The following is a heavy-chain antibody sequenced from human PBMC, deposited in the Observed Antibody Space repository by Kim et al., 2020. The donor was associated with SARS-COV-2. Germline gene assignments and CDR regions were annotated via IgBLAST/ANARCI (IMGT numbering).Heavy chain of an antibody. V-gene: IGHV3-9*01. D-gene: IGHD6-13*01. Sequence: GGSLRLSCAASGFTFDDYAMHWVRQAPGKGLEWVSGISWNSGSIGYADSVKGRFTIPRDNAKNSLYLQMNSLRAEDTALYYCAKDAGYSSSWYGILYYG. CDR1: GFTFDDYA. J-gene: IGHJ6*01. CDR2: ISWNSGSI. CDR3: AKDAGYSSSWYGILYYG.